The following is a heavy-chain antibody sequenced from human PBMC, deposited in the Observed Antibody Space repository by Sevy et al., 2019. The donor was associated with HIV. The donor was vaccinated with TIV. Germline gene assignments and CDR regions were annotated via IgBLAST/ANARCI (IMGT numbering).Heavy chain of an antibody. J-gene: IGHJ5*01. V-gene: IGHV4-39*01. Sequence: SETLSLTCTVSGGSISSSSQFWAWIRQSPGKGLEWIENVYNSGTTEYNPSLKSRITISVDTSKNKFSLKLTSVTAADTAVYYCARQLSYYDSLTGSQRGYWLDTWGHGNLVTVSS. CDR1: GGSISSSSQF. CDR2: VYNSGTT. D-gene: IGHD3-9*01. CDR3: ARQLSYYDSLTGSQRGYWLDT.